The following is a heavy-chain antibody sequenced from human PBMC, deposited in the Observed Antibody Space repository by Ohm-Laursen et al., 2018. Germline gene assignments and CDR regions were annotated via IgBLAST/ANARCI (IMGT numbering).Heavy chain of an antibody. Sequence: SLRLSCTASGFTFSDCGMHWVRQTPGKGLEWVAVSSYDGSDKHYADSVKGRFTIPRDNSKNTLDLQMNSLRPEDTAVYYCVKESSTGYYRTADYWGQGTLVTVSS. CDR3: VKESSTGYYRTADY. CDR1: GFTFSDCG. V-gene: IGHV3-30*18. J-gene: IGHJ4*02. CDR2: SSYDGSDK. D-gene: IGHD3-9*01.